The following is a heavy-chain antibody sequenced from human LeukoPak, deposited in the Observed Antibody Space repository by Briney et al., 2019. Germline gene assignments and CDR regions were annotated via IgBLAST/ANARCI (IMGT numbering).Heavy chain of an antibody. D-gene: IGHD1-14*01. V-gene: IGHV1-69*05. Sequence: SVKVSCKASGGAFSSYAISWVRQAPGQGLEWMGGIIPIFGTANYAQKFQGRVTITTDESTSTAYMELSSLRSEDTAVYYCASTSIKKAKTRAFDIWGQGTMVTVSS. CDR3: ASTSIKKAKTRAFDI. CDR2: IIPIFGTA. CDR1: GGAFSSYA. J-gene: IGHJ3*02.